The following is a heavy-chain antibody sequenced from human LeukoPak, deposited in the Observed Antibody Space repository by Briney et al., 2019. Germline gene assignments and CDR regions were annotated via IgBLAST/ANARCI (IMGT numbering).Heavy chain of an antibody. J-gene: IGHJ4*02. CDR2: ISSSSSTI. Sequence: GGSLRLSCAASGFSFSSYSMNWVRLAPGKGLEWVAYISSSSSTIYYADSVKGRFTISRDNAKNSLYLQMNSLRAEDTAVYYCAREAGYIDYWGQGTLVTVSS. CDR1: GFSFSSYS. CDR3: AREAGYIDY. V-gene: IGHV3-48*01. D-gene: IGHD6-13*01.